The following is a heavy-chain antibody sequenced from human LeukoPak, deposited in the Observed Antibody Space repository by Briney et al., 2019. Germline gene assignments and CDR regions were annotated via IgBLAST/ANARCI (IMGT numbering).Heavy chain of an antibody. D-gene: IGHD3-10*01. J-gene: IGHJ6*03. Sequence: PSETLSLTCTVSGYSISSGYYWGWIRQPPGKGLEWIGSIYHSGSTNYNPSLKSRVTISVDTSKNQFSLKLSSVTAADTAVYYCARQGITMVRGVIGYYYYYYMDVWGKGTTVTISS. CDR3: ARQGITMVRGVIGYYYYYYMDV. CDR2: IYHSGST. V-gene: IGHV4-38-2*02. CDR1: GYSISSGYY.